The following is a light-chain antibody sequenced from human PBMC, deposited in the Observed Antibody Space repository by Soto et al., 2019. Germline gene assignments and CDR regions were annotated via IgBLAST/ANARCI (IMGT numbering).Light chain of an antibody. Sequence: EIVMTQSPATLSVSPGERATLSCRASQSVGSNLAWYQQKHGQAPRLLIYGASTRATGIPARFSGSGSGTEVTLTISSMQSEDFAIYFCQQYNNWPPDRTFGQGTKVEIK. CDR2: GAS. CDR1: QSVGSN. J-gene: IGKJ1*01. V-gene: IGKV3-15*01. CDR3: QQYNNWPPDRT.